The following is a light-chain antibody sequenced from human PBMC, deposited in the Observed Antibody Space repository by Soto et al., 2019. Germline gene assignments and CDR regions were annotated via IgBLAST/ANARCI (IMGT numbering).Light chain of an antibody. CDR3: QSYDNSLSVLYV. J-gene: IGLJ1*01. CDR1: SSNIGAGYP. V-gene: IGLV1-40*01. CDR2: GNT. Sequence: QSVLTQPPSVSGAPGQRVTISCTGRSSNIGAGYPVHWYQQLPGTAPKLLIYGNTNRPSGVPDRFSGSKSGTSASLAITGLQAEDEADYYCQSYDNSLSVLYVFGSGTKLTVL.